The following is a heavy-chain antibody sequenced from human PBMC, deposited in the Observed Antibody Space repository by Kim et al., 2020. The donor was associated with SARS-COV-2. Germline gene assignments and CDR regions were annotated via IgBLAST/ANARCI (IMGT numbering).Heavy chain of an antibody. J-gene: IGHJ6*01. D-gene: IGHD3-3*01. CDR2: INHSGST. CDR3: ASDSERTSYYYYYYGMDV. V-gene: IGHV4-34*01. CDR1: GGSFSGYY. Sequence: SETLSLTCAVYGGSFSGYYWSWIRQPPGKGLEWIGEINHSGSTNYNPSLKSRVTISVDTSKNQFSLKLSSVTAADTAVYYCASDSERTSYYYYYYGMDV.